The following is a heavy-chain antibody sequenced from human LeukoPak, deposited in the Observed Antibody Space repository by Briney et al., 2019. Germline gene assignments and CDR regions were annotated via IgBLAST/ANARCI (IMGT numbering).Heavy chain of an antibody. CDR2: INDSGRI. D-gene: IGHD1-7*01. CDR1: GVSFSNYY. J-gene: IGHJ6*03. Sequence: SETLSLTCAVYGVSFSNYYWSWIRQPPGKGLEWIGEINDSGRINYNPSLMSRVTVSVDTSKNQFSLRLTSVTAPDTSVYYCARRWNYGRNYYIDVWGNGATVSVSS. V-gene: IGHV4-34*01. CDR3: ARRWNYGRNYYIDV.